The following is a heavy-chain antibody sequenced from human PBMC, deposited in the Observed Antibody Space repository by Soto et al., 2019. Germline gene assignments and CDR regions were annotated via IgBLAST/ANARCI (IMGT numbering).Heavy chain of an antibody. Sequence: QVQLVQSGAEVMKPGASVRVSCKASGYSFTTYGISWVRQAPGQGLEYMGWMSVYNGDTNYAQKLQGRVTMTTDTSTSTAYMELRSLRSDDTAIYYCARDRRDSVADRRSFDVWGQGTMVTVSS. CDR1: GYSFTTYG. CDR3: ARDRRDSVADRRSFDV. CDR2: MSVYNGDT. J-gene: IGHJ3*01. D-gene: IGHD1-26*01. V-gene: IGHV1-18*01.